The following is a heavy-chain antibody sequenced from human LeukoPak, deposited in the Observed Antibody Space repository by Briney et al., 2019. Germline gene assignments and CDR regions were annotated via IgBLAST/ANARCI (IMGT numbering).Heavy chain of an antibody. V-gene: IGHV5-51*01. Sequence: GESLKISCKASGYSFANYWIGWVRQVPRKGLEWVAMINPDDTNIAYRPFFQAQVTISADRSISTAYLQWSSLKASDTAIYYCARPRRAERDEDFWGQGTLVTVSS. D-gene: IGHD1-1*01. CDR3: ARPRRAERDEDF. CDR1: GYSFANYW. CDR2: INPDDTNI. J-gene: IGHJ4*02.